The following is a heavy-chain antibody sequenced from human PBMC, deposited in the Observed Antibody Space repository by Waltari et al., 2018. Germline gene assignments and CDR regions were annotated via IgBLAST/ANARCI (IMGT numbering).Heavy chain of an antibody. V-gene: IGHV1-8*01. Sequence: VPLVQSGAEVKEPGASVRVSCTASGYTFTTYDIMWVRQATGRGIEGMGWMNPHTVNTGIARQFQGRLAMTTDSSRSTAYLEIRDLRSEDSAIYYCARRGGLTGYSRGLLGYWGQGTLVTVSS. D-gene: IGHD4-4*01. J-gene: IGHJ4*02. CDR3: ARRGGLTGYSRGLLGY. CDR1: GYTFTTYD. CDR2: MNPHTVNT.